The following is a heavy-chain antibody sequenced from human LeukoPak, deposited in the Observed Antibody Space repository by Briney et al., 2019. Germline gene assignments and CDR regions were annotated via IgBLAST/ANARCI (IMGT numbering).Heavy chain of an antibody. V-gene: IGHV4-39*01. CDR1: GGSISSSNYY. J-gene: IGHJ6*02. D-gene: IGHD3-22*01. CDR2: IYYSGST. CDR3: ARQKYYYDSSGYYETGYYGMDV. Sequence: SETLSLTCTVSGGSISSSNYYWGWIRQPPGKGLECIGSIYYSGSTYYNPSLKSRVTISVDTSKNQFSLKLRSVTAADTAVYYCARQKYYYDSSGYYETGYYGMDVWGQGTTVTVSS.